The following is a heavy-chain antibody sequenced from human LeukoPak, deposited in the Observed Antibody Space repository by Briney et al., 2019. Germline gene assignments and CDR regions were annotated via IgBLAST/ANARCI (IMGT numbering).Heavy chain of an antibody. Sequence: PSETLSLTCAVYGGSFSGYYWSWIRQPPGKGLEWIGEINHSGSANYNPSLKSRVTISLDTSKNQFSLKLSSVTAADTAVYYCARDRRSERYFDWLREFPTRTDAFDIWGQGTMVTVSS. J-gene: IGHJ3*02. CDR2: INHSGSA. V-gene: IGHV4-34*01. CDR3: ARDRRSERYFDWLREFPTRTDAFDI. D-gene: IGHD3-9*01. CDR1: GGSFSGYY.